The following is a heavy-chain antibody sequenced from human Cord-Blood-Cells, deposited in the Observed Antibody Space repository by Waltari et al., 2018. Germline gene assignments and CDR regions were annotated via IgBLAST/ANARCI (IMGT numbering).Heavy chain of an antibody. Sequence: TNYHPSPQSRVTISVDTSKNQFSLKLSSVTAADTAVYYCARDFTTITGDRLDAFDIWGQGTMVTVSS. V-gene: IGHV4-59*01. CDR2: T. D-gene: IGHD7-27*01. J-gene: IGHJ3*02. CDR3: ARDFTTITGDRLDAFDI.